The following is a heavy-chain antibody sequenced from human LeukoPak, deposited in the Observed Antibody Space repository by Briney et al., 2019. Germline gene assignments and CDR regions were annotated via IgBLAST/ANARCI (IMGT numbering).Heavy chain of an antibody. CDR2: ISGSGGST. D-gene: IGHD2-15*01. J-gene: IGHJ4*02. V-gene: IGHV3-23*01. CDR1: GFTFSSYG. Sequence: GGSLRLSCAASGFTFSSYGMSWVRQAPGKGLEWVSAISGSGGSTYYADSMKGRFTISRDNSKNTLYLQMNSLRAEDTAVYYCAKTLGYCSGGSCHSGVIDYRGQGTLVTVSS. CDR3: AKTLGYCSGGSCHSGVIDY.